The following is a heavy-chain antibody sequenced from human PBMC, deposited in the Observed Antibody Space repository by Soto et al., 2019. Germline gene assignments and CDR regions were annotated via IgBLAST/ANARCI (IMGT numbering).Heavy chain of an antibody. CDR2: ISAYNGNT. V-gene: IGHV1-18*01. CDR1: GYTFTSYG. Sequence: GASVKVSCKASGYTFTSYGISWVRQAPGQGLEWMGWISAYNGNTNYAQKLQGRVTMTTDTSTSTAYMELRSLRSDDTAVYYCARVLGDIVIVATILVTDAFDIWGQGTMVTVSS. D-gene: IGHD5-12*01. CDR3: ARVLGDIVIVATILVTDAFDI. J-gene: IGHJ3*02.